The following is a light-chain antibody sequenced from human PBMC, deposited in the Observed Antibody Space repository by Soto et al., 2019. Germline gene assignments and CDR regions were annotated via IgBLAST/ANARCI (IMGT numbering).Light chain of an antibody. CDR1: YTDVGGYNR. CDR3: VSYIESSLNHWV. Sequence: QSALTQPASVSGSPGQSITISCTGTYTDVGGYNRVSWYQHHAGKGPKMLIFEVDNRPSGISDRFSGSKSGDTASLTISDLQAEDEADYYCVSYIESSLNHWVFGGGTKLTVL. V-gene: IGLV2-14*01. J-gene: IGLJ3*02. CDR2: EVD.